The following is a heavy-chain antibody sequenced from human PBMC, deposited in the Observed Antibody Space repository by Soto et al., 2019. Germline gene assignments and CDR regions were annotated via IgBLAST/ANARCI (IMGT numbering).Heavy chain of an antibody. CDR3: ARHLDYYGSGSPLIGFYYYGMDV. J-gene: IGHJ6*02. Sequence: GESLKISCKGSGYSFTSYWISWVRQMPGKGLEWMGRIDPSDSYTNYSPSFQGHVTISADKSISTAYLQWSSLKASDTAMYYCARHLDYYGSGSPLIGFYYYGMDVWGQGTTVTV. CDR1: GYSFTSYW. V-gene: IGHV5-10-1*01. D-gene: IGHD3-10*01. CDR2: IDPSDSYT.